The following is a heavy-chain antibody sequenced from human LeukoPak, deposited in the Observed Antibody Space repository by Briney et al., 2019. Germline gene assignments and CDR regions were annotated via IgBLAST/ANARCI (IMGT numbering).Heavy chain of an antibody. CDR2: IYYTGSA. V-gene: IGHV4-59*12. J-gene: IGHJ4*02. Sequence: SETLSLTCTVSGGSITSSYWSWIRQPPGKGLEWIGYIYYTGSANYNPSLKSRVTISVDPSKNQFSLKLSSVTAADTAVYYCARGPYVWGSYRTGKIDYWGQGTLVTVSS. CDR1: GGSITSSY. CDR3: ARGPYVWGSYRTGKIDY. D-gene: IGHD3-16*02.